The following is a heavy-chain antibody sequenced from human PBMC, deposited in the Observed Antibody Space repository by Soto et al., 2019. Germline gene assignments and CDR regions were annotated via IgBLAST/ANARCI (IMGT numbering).Heavy chain of an antibody. CDR2: INAGNGNT. CDR1: GYTSTSYA. CDR3: VSAMEWPGEHYGMDV. D-gene: IGHD3-3*01. Sequence: ASVKVSCKASGYTSTSYAMHWVRQAPGQRLEWMGWINAGNGNTKYSQKFQGRVTITRDTSASTAYMELSSLRSEDTAVYYCVSAMEWPGEHYGMDVWGQGTTVTVSS. V-gene: IGHV1-3*01. J-gene: IGHJ6*02.